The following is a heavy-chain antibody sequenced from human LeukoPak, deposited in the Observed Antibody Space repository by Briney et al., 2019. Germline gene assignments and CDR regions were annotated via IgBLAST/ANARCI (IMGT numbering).Heavy chain of an antibody. CDR2: IYYSGST. D-gene: IGHD1-26*01. CDR1: GGSISSSSYY. CDR3: ARHGSYYTT. V-gene: IGHV4-39*01. J-gene: IGHJ5*02. Sequence: PSETLSPTCTVSGGSISSSSYYWGWIRQPPGKGLEWIGSIYYSGSTYYNPSLKSRVTISVDTSKNQFSLKLSPVTAADTAVYYCARHGSYYTTWGQGTLVTVSS.